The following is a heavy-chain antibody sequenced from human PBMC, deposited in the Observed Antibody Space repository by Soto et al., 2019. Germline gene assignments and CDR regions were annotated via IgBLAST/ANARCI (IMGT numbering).Heavy chain of an antibody. V-gene: IGHV4-59*01. D-gene: IGHD3-9*01. CDR3: ARGTPLRYFDWLLRVNAFDI. CDR1: GGSISSYY. J-gene: IGHJ3*02. Sequence: SETLSLTCTVSGGSISSYYWSWIRQPPGKGLEWIGYIYYSGSTNYNPSLKSRVTISVDTSKNQFSLKLSSVTAADTAVYYCARGTPLRYFDWLLRVNAFDIWGQGTMVTASS. CDR2: IYYSGST.